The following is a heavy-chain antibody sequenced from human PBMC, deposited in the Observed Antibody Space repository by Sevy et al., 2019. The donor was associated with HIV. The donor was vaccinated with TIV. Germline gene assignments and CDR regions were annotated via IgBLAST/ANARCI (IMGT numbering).Heavy chain of an antibody. J-gene: IGHJ4*02. Sequence: ASVKVSCKASGGTFSSYAISWVRQAPGQGLEWMGGIIPIFGTANYAQKFQGRVTFTADKSTSTDYMELSSLRSEDTAVYYCAAYKDCSSTSCYAQFRYYFDYWGQGTLVTVSS. V-gene: IGHV1-69*06. CDR2: IIPIFGTA. D-gene: IGHD2-2*01. CDR3: AAYKDCSSTSCYAQFRYYFDY. CDR1: GGTFSSYA.